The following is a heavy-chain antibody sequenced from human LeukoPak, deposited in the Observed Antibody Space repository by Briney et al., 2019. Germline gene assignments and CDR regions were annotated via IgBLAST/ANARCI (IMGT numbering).Heavy chain of an antibody. J-gene: IGHJ4*02. CDR3: ARGATYYYDSSGYWAWNYFDY. V-gene: IGHV4-4*09. Sequence: SETLSLTCTVSGGSISSYYWSWIRQPPGKGLEWIGYIYTSGSTNYNPSLKSRVTISVDTSKYQFSLKLSSVTAADTAVYYCARGATYYYDSSGYWAWNYFDYWGQGTLVTVSS. CDR1: GGSISSYY. CDR2: IYTSGST. D-gene: IGHD3-22*01.